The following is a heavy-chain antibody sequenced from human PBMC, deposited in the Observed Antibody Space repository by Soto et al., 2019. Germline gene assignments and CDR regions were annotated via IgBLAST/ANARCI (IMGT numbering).Heavy chain of an antibody. CDR2: IYTSGST. Sequence: QVQLQESGPGLVKPSETLSLTCTVSGGSISSYYWSWIRQPAGKGLEWIGRIYTSGSTNYNPSLKSRVTMSVDTSKNQFSLKLSSVTAADTAVYYCARGPIPGLHSSSWYGEYNWFDPWGQGTLVTVSS. CDR3: ARGPIPGLHSSSWYGEYNWFDP. CDR1: GGSISSYY. D-gene: IGHD6-13*01. J-gene: IGHJ5*02. V-gene: IGHV4-4*07.